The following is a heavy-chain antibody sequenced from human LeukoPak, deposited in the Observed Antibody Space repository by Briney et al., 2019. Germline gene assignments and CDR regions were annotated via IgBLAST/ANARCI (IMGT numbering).Heavy chain of an antibody. J-gene: IGHJ6*03. CDR1: GFTFSSYW. CDR3: ARESKYYYYYYMDV. V-gene: IGHV3-7*01. CDR2: IKQDGSEK. Sequence: GGSLRLSCAASGFTFSSYWMSRVRQAPGKGLEWVANIKQDGSEKYYVDSVKGRFTISRDNAKNSLYLQMNSLRAEDTAVYYCARESKYYYYYYMDVWGKGTTVTVSS.